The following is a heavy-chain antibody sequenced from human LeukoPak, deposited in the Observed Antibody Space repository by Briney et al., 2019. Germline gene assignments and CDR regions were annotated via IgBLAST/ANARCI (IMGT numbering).Heavy chain of an antibody. CDR1: GFNFRGYW. CDR3: AKNIAAPGRVDYQYYAMDE. V-gene: IGHV3-7*01. Sequence: GGSLRLSCAASGFNFRGYWMTWVRQAPGKGLQWVASIKQDGSDEYHVDSVKGRFIISRDNAKNSLYLQMNNLGGEDTAVYYCAKNIAAPGRVDYQYYAMDEWGQGTTVTVS. D-gene: IGHD6-25*01. J-gene: IGHJ6*02. CDR2: IKQDGSDE.